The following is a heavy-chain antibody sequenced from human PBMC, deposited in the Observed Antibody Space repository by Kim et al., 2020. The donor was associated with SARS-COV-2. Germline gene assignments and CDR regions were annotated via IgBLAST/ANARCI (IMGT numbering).Heavy chain of an antibody. Sequence: GRFTISRDNAKNSLYLQMNSLRAEDTAVYYCARAVDTAMDTYYYYYGMDVWGQGTTVTVSS. CDR3: ARAVDTAMDTYYYYYGMDV. V-gene: IGHV3-11*06. J-gene: IGHJ6*02. D-gene: IGHD5-18*01.